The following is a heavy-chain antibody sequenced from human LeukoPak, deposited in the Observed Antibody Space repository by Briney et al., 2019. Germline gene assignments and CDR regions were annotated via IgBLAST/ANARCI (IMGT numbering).Heavy chain of an antibody. J-gene: IGHJ4*02. Sequence: GGSLRLSCATSGFTFSSYAMTWVRQAPGKGLEWVSTSVGSGARTFNADSVKGRFTISRDNSKNTLYLQMNSLRADDTAVYYCATGGYYDSSGSIAFDHWGQGTLVTVSS. D-gene: IGHD3-22*01. V-gene: IGHV3-23*01. CDR3: ATGGYYDSSGSIAFDH. CDR2: SVGSGART. CDR1: GFTFSSYA.